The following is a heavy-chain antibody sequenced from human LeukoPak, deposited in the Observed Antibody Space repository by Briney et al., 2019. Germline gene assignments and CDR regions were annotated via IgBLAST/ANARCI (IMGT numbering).Heavy chain of an antibody. CDR1: GGSFSGYY. CDR3: ARGRGGIATLDS. Sequence: KPSETLSLTCAVYGGSFSGYYWSWIRQPPGKGLEWIGEINHSGSTNSNPSLKSRVTISLDTSKNQFSLKLNSVTAADTAVYYCARGRGGIATLDSWGQGTLVTVSS. CDR2: INHSGST. D-gene: IGHD1-26*01. J-gene: IGHJ4*02. V-gene: IGHV4-34*01.